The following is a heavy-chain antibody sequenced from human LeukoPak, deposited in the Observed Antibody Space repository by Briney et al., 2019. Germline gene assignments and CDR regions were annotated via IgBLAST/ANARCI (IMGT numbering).Heavy chain of an antibody. Sequence: GGSLRLSCAASGFTFDDYGMSWVRQAPGKGLEWVSGINWNGGSTGYADSVKGRFTISRDNAKNSLYLQMNSLRAADTAVYYCARVAPISIVKFGYYYYYMDVWGKGTTVTVSS. CDR2: INWNGGST. CDR3: ARVAPISIVKFGYYYYYMDV. D-gene: IGHD1-26*01. CDR1: GFTFDDYG. V-gene: IGHV3-20*04. J-gene: IGHJ6*03.